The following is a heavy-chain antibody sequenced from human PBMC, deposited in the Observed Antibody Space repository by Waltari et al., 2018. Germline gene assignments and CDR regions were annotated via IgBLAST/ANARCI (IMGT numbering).Heavy chain of an antibody. CDR1: GGSVSDFY. Sequence: QVQLQESGPGLVRPSETLSLTCTVSGGSVSDFYWTWIRQPAGGGLEWIGRIHISGRTDSHPSLKRRVSMSVDTSKNQFSLKLSSVTAADTAVYYCARDYDQDWFDPWGQGTLVTVSS. J-gene: IGHJ5*02. V-gene: IGHV4-4*07. D-gene: IGHD3-22*01. CDR2: IHISGRT. CDR3: ARDYDQDWFDP.